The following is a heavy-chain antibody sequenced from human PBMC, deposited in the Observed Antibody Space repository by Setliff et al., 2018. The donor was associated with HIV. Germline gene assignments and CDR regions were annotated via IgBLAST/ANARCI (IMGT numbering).Heavy chain of an antibody. J-gene: IGHJ5*02. CDR2: INHRGST. Sequence: SETLSLTCAVYGGSFSGYYWSWIRQPPGKGLEWIGEINHRGSTNYNPSLKSRVTISVDTSKNQFSLKLSSVTAADTAVYSCAGGLGNYYGSGTYYRHNWFDPRGQGTLVTVSS. V-gene: IGHV4-34*01. CDR3: AGGLGNYYGSGTYYRHNWFDP. D-gene: IGHD3-10*01. CDR1: GGSFSGYY.